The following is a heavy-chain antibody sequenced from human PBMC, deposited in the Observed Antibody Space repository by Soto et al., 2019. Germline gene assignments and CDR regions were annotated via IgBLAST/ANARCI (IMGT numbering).Heavy chain of an antibody. Sequence: SETLSLTCTVSGGSVSSGSYYWSWIRQPPGKGLEWIGYIYYSGSTNYNPSLKRRVTISVDTSKNQFSLKLSSVTAADTAVYYCARDRLAVASFYYYGMDVWGQGTTVTVSS. D-gene: IGHD6-19*01. V-gene: IGHV4-61*01. CDR2: IYYSGST. J-gene: IGHJ6*02. CDR3: ARDRLAVASFYYYGMDV. CDR1: GGSVSSGSYY.